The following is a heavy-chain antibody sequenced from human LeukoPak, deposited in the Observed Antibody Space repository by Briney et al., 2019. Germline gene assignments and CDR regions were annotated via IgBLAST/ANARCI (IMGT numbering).Heavy chain of an antibody. Sequence: SETLSLTCTVSGGSISSGSYYWTWIRQPAGEGLEWIGRISTSGGTNYNPSLKSRITISMDTSNNQFSLNLSSVTAADTAVYYCARESIAAAETYYFDYWGQGTLVTVSS. CDR3: ARESIAAAETYYFDY. CDR1: GGSISSGSYY. V-gene: IGHV4-61*02. D-gene: IGHD6-13*01. CDR2: ISTSGGT. J-gene: IGHJ4*02.